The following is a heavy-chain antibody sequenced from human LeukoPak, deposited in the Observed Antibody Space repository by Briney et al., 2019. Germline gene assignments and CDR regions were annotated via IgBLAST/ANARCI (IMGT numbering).Heavy chain of an antibody. D-gene: IGHD1-1*01. CDR3: VTRVKSTGDY. Sequence: GGSLRLSCAASGFTFSSYIMNWVRQAPGKGLEWLGRIKTTTDGGTTEYAAPVKGRFTISREDSKNTVYLQMNSLRTEDTALYYCVTRVKSTGDYWGQGTLVTVSS. CDR1: GFTFSSYI. CDR2: IKTTTDGGTT. V-gene: IGHV3-15*07. J-gene: IGHJ4*02.